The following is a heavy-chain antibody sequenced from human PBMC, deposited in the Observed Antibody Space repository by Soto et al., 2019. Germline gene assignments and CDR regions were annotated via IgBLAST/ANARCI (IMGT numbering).Heavy chain of an antibody. CDR1: GFTFSGYA. J-gene: IGHJ4*02. Sequence: QVQLVESGGGVVQPGRSLRLSCAASGFTFSGYAMHWVRQAPGKGLEWVAATSYDENYKYYADSVKGRFTISRDNSKKTLFLQMSSLGSEDTAVYYCARQGGSSRIWYFDSWGQGSLVTVSS. D-gene: IGHD6-6*01. CDR3: ARQGGSSRIWYFDS. CDR2: TSYDENYK. V-gene: IGHV3-30*04.